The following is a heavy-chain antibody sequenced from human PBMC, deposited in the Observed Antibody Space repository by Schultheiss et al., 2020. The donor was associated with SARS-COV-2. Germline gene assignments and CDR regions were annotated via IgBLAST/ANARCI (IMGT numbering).Heavy chain of an antibody. Sequence: SETLSLTCTVSGGPMSRGGYYWSWIRQHPGKGLEWIGSIYFTGTTYYNPSLKSRVTISVDTSKNQFSLKLSSVTAADTAVYYCARDQNYSNYDWFDPWGQGTLVTVSS. D-gene: IGHD4-11*01. CDR2: IYFTGTT. CDR3: ARDQNYSNYDWFDP. CDR1: GGPMSRGGYY. V-gene: IGHV4-31*03. J-gene: IGHJ5*02.